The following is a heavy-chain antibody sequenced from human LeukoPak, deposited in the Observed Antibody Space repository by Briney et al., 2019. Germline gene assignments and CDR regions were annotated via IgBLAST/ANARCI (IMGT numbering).Heavy chain of an antibody. J-gene: IGHJ4*02. CDR2: IYYSGST. V-gene: IGHV4-59*01. D-gene: IGHD6-19*01. Sequence: SSETLSLTCTVSGGSISSYYWSWIRQPPGKGLEWIGYIYYSGSTNYNPSLKSRVTISVDTSKNQFSLKLSSVTAADTAVYYCAREHGYSSGWHPRIDYWGQGTLVTVSS. CDR1: GGSISSYY. CDR3: AREHGYSSGWHPRIDY.